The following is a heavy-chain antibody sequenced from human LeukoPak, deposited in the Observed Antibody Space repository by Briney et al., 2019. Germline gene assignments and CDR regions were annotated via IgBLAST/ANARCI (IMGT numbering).Heavy chain of an antibody. CDR3: AGRPYCSSTSCRTRRNYYYYYGMDV. CDR1: GFTFSSYA. J-gene: IGHJ6*04. D-gene: IGHD2-2*01. Sequence: GGSLRLSCVASGFTFSSYAMSWVRQAPGKGLEWVSAISGSGGSTYYADSVKRRFPRPRDDSKSTLYLEMNSLRAEDTAVYYCAGRPYCSSTSCRTRRNYYYYYGMDVWGGGTTVTVSS. V-gene: IGHV3-23*01. CDR2: ISGSGGST.